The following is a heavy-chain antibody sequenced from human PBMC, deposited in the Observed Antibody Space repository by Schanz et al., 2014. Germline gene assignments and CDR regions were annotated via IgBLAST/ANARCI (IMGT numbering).Heavy chain of an antibody. V-gene: IGHV1-2*02. CDR1: GYTFTGYY. CDR3: ARDGGGPGHFWYFDL. CDR2: INPNSGGP. Sequence: QVQLVQSGAEVKKPGASVRVSCKASGYTFTGYYMNWVRQAPGQGLEWMGWINPNSGGPDNAQKFQGRVTMTSDTSISTAYMVLSRLRSDDTAIYYCARDGGGPGHFWYFDLWGRGTLVTVSS. D-gene: IGHD1-1*01. J-gene: IGHJ2*01.